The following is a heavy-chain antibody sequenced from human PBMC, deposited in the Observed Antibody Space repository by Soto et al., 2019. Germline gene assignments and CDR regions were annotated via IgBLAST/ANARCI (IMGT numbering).Heavy chain of an antibody. Sequence: PSETLSLTCTVSGGSISSTTYYWGWIRQPPGKGLEWIGSVSYSGSTYYSPSLKSRVTISVDTAKNQFSVKLSSVTAADTSAYYCARHPTALVTGGFDYLGQGALVTVSS. J-gene: IGHJ4*02. CDR3: ARHPTALVTGGFDY. D-gene: IGHD5-18*01. CDR1: GGSISSTTYY. V-gene: IGHV4-39*01. CDR2: VSYSGST.